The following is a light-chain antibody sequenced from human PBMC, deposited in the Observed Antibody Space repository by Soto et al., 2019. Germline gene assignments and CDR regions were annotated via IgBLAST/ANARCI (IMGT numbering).Light chain of an antibody. J-gene: IGLJ1*01. CDR3: AAWDDSLNGYI. CDR1: TSNIGGNT. Sequence: QSVLTQPPSASGTPGQRVTISCSGSTSNIGGNTVNWYQQFPGTAPKLLMFKNNQRPSGVPDRFSGSKSGTSASLAISGLQSEDEADYYCAAWDDSLNGYIFGIGTKATVL. CDR2: KNN. V-gene: IGLV1-44*01.